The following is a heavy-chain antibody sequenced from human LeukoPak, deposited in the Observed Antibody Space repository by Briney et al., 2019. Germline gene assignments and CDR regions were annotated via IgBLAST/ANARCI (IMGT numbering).Heavy chain of an antibody. J-gene: IGHJ5*02. CDR1: GGTFSSYA. V-gene: IGHV1-69*01. CDR2: IIPIFGTA. CDR3: ARVYCSGGSCYSGWSDP. Sequence: SVKVSCKASGGTFSSYAISWVRQAPGQGLEWMGGIIPIFGTANYAQKFQGRVTITADESTSTAYMELSSLRSEDTAVYYCARVYCSGGSCYSGWSDPWGQGTLVTVSS. D-gene: IGHD2-15*01.